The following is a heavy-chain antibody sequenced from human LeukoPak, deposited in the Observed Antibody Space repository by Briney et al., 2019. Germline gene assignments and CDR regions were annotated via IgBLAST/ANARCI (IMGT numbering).Heavy chain of an antibody. J-gene: IGHJ4*02. V-gene: IGHV4-39*01. CDR1: GGSISSSSYY. CDR3: ARQTGSGLFILP. D-gene: IGHD3/OR15-3a*01. CDR2: IYYSGST. Sequence: SETLSLTCTVSGGSISSSSYYWGWIRQPPGKGLEWIGSIYYSGSTYYNPSLRSRVTISVDTSKNQFSLKLSSVTAADTAVYYCARQTGSGLFILPGGQGTLVTVSS.